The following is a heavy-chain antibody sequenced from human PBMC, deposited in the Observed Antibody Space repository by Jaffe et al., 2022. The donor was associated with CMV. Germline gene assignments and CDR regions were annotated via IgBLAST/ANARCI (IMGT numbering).Heavy chain of an antibody. J-gene: IGHJ4*02. Sequence: QVQLQESGPGLVKPSQTLSLTCTVSGGSINSGGYYWTWIRQHPGRGLEWIGYIYYSGSTYYNPSLKSRVTISLDTVKNQFSLKLSSVTAADTAIYYCARGGDSSTNYGDYFDSWGRGTLVTVSS. CDR2: IYYSGST. CDR3: ARGGDSSTNYGDYFDS. D-gene: IGHD3-22*01. V-gene: IGHV4-31*03. CDR1: GGSINSGGYY.